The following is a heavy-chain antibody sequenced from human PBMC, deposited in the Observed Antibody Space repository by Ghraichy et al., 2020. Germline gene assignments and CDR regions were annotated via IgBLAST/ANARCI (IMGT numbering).Heavy chain of an antibody. CDR2: IYYSGST. J-gene: IGHJ6*02. CDR1: GGSISSSSYY. Sequence: ETLSLTCTVSGGSISSSSYYWGWIRQPPGKGLEWIGSIYYSGSTYYNPSLKSRVTISVDTSKNQFSLKLSSVTAADTAVYYCARRSNYYGMDVWGQGTTVTVSS. D-gene: IGHD3/OR15-3a*01. CDR3: ARRSNYYGMDV. V-gene: IGHV4-39*01.